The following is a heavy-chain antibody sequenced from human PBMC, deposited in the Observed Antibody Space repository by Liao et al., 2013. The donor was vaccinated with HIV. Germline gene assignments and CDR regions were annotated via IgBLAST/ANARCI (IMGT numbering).Heavy chain of an antibody. D-gene: IGHD6-19*01. CDR1: GDSISGYS. V-gene: IGHV4-4*07. CDR3: ARAPVAGTKSNAFDV. Sequence: QVQLQESGSGLVKPSETLSLTCTVSGDSISGYSWSWIRQPAGKGLTWIGRMYSSGSTNYSPSLKSRVSLSVDSSKNQFSLKLTSMTAADTALYYCARAPVAGTKSNAFDVWGPGTMVTVSS. J-gene: IGHJ3*01. CDR2: MYSSGST.